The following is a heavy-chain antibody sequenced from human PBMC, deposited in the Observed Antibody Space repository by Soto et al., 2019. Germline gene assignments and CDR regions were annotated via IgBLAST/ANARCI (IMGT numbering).Heavy chain of an antibody. CDR1: GGTFSSYA. CDR3: ARPYDSSGYYYSYYYGMDV. J-gene: IGHJ6*02. Sequence: GASVKVSCKASGGTFSSYAISWVRQAPGQGLEWMGGIIPIFGTANYAQKFQGRVTITADESTSTAYMELSSLRSEDTAVYYCARPYDSSGYYYSYYYGMDVWGQGTTVTVSS. CDR2: IIPIFGTA. D-gene: IGHD3-22*01. V-gene: IGHV1-69*13.